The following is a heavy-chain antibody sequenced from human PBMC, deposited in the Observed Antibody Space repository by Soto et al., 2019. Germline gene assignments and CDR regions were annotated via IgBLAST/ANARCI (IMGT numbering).Heavy chain of an antibody. CDR2: IYYSGST. V-gene: IGHV4-39*01. Sequence: SETLSLTCTVSGGSISSSSYYWGWIRQPPGKGLEWIGSIYYSGSTYYNPSLKSRVTISVDTSKNQFSLKLSSATAADTAMYYCARHGYFGWPTVTTTFDYWGQGTLVTVSS. J-gene: IGHJ4*02. CDR1: GGSISSSSYY. D-gene: IGHD4-4*01. CDR3: ARHGYFGWPTVTTTFDY.